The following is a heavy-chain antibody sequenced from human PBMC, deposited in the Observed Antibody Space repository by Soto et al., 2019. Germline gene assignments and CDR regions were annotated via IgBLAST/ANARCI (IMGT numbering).Heavy chain of an antibody. J-gene: IGHJ6*02. V-gene: IGHV3-74*03. CDR3: ARGMKTAVFYGMDV. D-gene: IGHD2-2*01. Sequence: EVQLVESGGGLIQPGGSLRLSCAATGFTFTAYWVHWVRQAPGKGLEWVARFKSDGSGTTYTDSVKGRFSISRDNAKNTVYLQMDNLRVEDTAVYYCARGMKTAVFYGMDVWGQGTTVTVSS. CDR1: GFTFTAYW. CDR2: FKSDGSGT.